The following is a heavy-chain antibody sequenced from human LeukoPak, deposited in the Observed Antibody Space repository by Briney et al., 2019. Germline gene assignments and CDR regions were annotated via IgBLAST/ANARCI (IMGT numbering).Heavy chain of an antibody. D-gene: IGHD6-13*01. Sequence: ASVKVSCKASGYTFNTYGITWVRQAPGQGLEWMGWISPYNGNTNYAQKFQGRVTLTTDTSTSTAYMELRSLRSEDTAVYYCARAVQQQLVGGYYYGMDVWGQGTTVTVSS. CDR2: ISPYNGNT. J-gene: IGHJ6*02. CDR1: GYTFNTYG. CDR3: ARAVQQQLVGGYYYGMDV. V-gene: IGHV1-18*01.